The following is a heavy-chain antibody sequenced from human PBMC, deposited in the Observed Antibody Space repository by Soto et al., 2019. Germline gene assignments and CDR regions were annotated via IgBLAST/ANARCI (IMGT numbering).Heavy chain of an antibody. D-gene: IGHD3-10*01. J-gene: IGHJ5*02. CDR1: GDSISNTAYY. V-gene: IGHV4-39*01. CDR2: IYHTGST. CDR3: VRRSRWYYYGTASYYNLWLDP. Sequence: QVQLQESGPGLVKPSETLSLSCTVSGDSISNTAYYWGWIRQPPGKGLEYIGEIYHTGSTYCNPSLKSRVTISVDTSKNQFSLKLRSVTAADTGVYHCVRRSRWYYYGTASYYNLWLDPWGQGTLVTVSS.